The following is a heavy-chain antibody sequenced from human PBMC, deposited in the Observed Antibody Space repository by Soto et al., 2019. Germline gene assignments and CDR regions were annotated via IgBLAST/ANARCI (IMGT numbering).Heavy chain of an antibody. D-gene: IGHD2-15*01. CDR2: ISPGSRYP. J-gene: IGHJ5*02. Sequence: GWSLRLSCAGSSFTFGDSYMSLIRQAPGKGLEWLSYISPGSRYPAYADSVKGRFTISRDNAKRSLYLQMMSLTAEDTAIYYCVRGGGGGLFEPWGEGTMVTVSS. CDR1: SFTFGDSY. CDR3: VRGGGGGLFEP. V-gene: IGHV3-11*06.